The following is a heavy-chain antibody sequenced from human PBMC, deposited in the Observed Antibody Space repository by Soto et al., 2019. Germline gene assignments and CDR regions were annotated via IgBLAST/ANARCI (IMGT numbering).Heavy chain of an antibody. J-gene: IGHJ4*02. D-gene: IGHD2-15*01. CDR2: IDPSDSYT. CDR3: ARDEADACRYYCGY. V-gene: IGHV5-10-1*01. Sequence: GESLKISCKGSGYSFTSYWISWVRQMPGKGLEWMGRIDPSDSYTNYSPSFQGHVTISADKSISTAYLQWSSLKASDTAMYYCARDEADACRYYCGYWGRGPMFAIYS. CDR1: GYSFTSYW.